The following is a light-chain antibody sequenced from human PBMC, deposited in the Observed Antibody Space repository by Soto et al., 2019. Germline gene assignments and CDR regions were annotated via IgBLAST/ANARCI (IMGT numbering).Light chain of an antibody. V-gene: IGKV3-11*01. CDR2: DAS. CDR1: QNVSTY. J-gene: IGKJ3*01. Sequence: EIVLTQSPATLSLSPGERATLSCRASQNVSTYLAWYQQKPGQAPRLLIYDASNRATGIPAMFSGSGSGTDFTLTIRCLEPEDFALYYCQQRTNWLTFGPGTKVDIK. CDR3: QQRTNWLT.